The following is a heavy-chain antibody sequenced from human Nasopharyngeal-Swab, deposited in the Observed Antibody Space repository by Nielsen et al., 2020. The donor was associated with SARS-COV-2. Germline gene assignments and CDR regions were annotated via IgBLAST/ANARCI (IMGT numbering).Heavy chain of an antibody. CDR3: ARERRIVATILSDYYYGMDV. V-gene: IGHV1-3*01. CDR2: INAGNGNT. J-gene: IGHJ6*02. Sequence: ASVKVSCKASGYTFTSYAMHWVRQAPGQRLEWMGWINAGNGNTKYSQKFQGRVTITRDTSASTAYMELSRLRSDDTAVYYCARERRIVATILSDYYYGMDVWGQGTTVTVSS. CDR1: GYTFTSYA. D-gene: IGHD5-12*01.